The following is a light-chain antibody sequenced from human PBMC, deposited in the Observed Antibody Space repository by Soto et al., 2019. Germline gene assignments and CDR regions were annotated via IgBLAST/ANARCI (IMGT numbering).Light chain of an antibody. V-gene: IGKV3-20*01. J-gene: IGKJ3*01. Sequence: EIVLTQSPGTLSLSPGERATLSCRASQSVSSSFLAWYQQKPGQAPRLLIYGASARATGIPDRFSGSGSGTDFTLTISRLEPEDSAVYYCQQYGSSPLFTFGLGTKVDIK. CDR2: GAS. CDR3: QQYGSSPLFT. CDR1: QSVSSSF.